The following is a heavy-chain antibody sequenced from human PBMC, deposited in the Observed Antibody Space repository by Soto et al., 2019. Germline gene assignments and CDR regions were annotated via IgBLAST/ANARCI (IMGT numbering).Heavy chain of an antibody. CDR1: GYTFTSYA. CDR3: ARGFSDFWSGYYGPGYYYYGMDV. D-gene: IGHD3-3*01. CDR2: INAGNGNT. V-gene: IGHV1-3*01. J-gene: IGHJ6*02. Sequence: ASVKVSCKASGYTFTSYAMHWVRQAPGQRXEWMGWINAGNGNTKYSQKFQGRVTITRDTSASTAYMEPSSLRSEDTAVYYCARGFSDFWSGYYGPGYYYYGMDVWGQGTTVTVSS.